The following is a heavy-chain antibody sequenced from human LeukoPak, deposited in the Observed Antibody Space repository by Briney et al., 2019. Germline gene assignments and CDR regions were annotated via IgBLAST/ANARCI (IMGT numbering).Heavy chain of an antibody. CDR1: GGSLSGHY. Sequence: SETLSLTFAVSGGSLSGHYCNWIRQPPGKGLEWIGEINHSGTTNYNPSLRGRVAISVDTSNNQCFLRLTSVTAADTAVYYCARDPCSRSSCPLRYWGQGSQVTVSS. D-gene: IGHD2-2*01. CDR2: INHSGTT. J-gene: IGHJ4*02. V-gene: IGHV4-34*01. CDR3: ARDPCSRSSCPLRY.